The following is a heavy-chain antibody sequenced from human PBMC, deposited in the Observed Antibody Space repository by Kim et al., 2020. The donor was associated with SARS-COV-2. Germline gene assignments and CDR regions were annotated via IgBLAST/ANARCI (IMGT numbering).Heavy chain of an antibody. CDR1: GYTITDYY. CDR3: AREAGGSSPLDF. J-gene: IGHJ4*02. V-gene: IGHV1-2*02. Sequence: ASVKVSCMASGYTITDYYIHWVRQAPGQGLEWMGWIHTNNGGTNSAQKFQGRVTMTRDTSTSTAYLELSRLRSDDTAVYYCAREAGGSSPLDFWGQGTLV. D-gene: IGHD3-16*01. CDR2: IHTNNGGT.